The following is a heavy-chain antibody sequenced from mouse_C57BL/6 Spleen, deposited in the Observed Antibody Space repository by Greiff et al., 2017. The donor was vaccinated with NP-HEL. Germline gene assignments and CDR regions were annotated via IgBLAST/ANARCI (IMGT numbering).Heavy chain of an antibody. V-gene: IGHV1-55*01. J-gene: IGHJ3*01. D-gene: IGHD2-4*01. Sequence: VQLQQPGAELVKPGASVKMSCKASGYNFTSYWITWVKQRPGQGLEWIGDIYPGRGSTNYNEKFKSKATLTVDTSSSPSYMHLSSLTSEDSAVYYCARDDYDGFADWGQGTLVTVSA. CDR2: IYPGRGST. CDR1: GYNFTSYW. CDR3: ARDDYDGFAD.